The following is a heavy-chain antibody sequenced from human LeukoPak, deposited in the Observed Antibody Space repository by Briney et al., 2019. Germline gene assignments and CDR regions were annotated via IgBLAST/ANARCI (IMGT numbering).Heavy chain of an antibody. CDR1: GYTFTGYY. J-gene: IGHJ6*02. D-gene: IGHD3-9*01. V-gene: IGHV1-2*06. CDR2: INPNSGGT. Sequence: ASVKVSCKASGYTFTGYYMHWVRQAPGQGLEWMGRINPNSGGTNYAQKFQDRVTMTRDTSISTAYMELSRLRSDDTAVYYCARGGRDILTGYYTDFYYGMDVWGQGTTVTVSS. CDR3: ARGGRDILTGYYTDFYYGMDV.